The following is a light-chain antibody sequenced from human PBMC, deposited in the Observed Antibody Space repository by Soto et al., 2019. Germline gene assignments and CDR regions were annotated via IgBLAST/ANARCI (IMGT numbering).Light chain of an antibody. CDR3: ASYVRGNTVL. CDR2: EVT. J-gene: IGLJ3*02. Sequence: QSVLTQPASVSGSPGQSITISCTGTSSDVGAYDYVCWCQQYPGKVPKLLIYEVTNRPSGISPRFSGSKSGNTASLTISGLQAEDEADYYCASYVRGNTVLFGGGTKLTVL. V-gene: IGLV2-14*01. CDR1: SSDVGAYDY.